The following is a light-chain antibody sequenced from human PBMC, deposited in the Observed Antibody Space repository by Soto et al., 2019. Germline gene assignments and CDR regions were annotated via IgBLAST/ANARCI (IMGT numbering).Light chain of an antibody. CDR1: SSDVGSYNL. CDR2: EVS. CDR3: CSYAGSSTWV. J-gene: IGLJ3*02. Sequence: QSALTQPASVSGSPGQSITISCTGTSSDVGSYNLVSWYQQHPGKAPKLMIYEVSKRPSGVSNRFSGSKSGNTASLTISGXXAEDEADYYCCSYAGSSTWVFGGGTKLTVL. V-gene: IGLV2-23*02.